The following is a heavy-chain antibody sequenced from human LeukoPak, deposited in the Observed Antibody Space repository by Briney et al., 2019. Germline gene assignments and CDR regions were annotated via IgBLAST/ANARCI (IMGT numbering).Heavy chain of an antibody. V-gene: IGHV3-21*04. Sequence: GGSLRLSCAASGFTFSSYSMNWVRQAPGKGLEWVSSISSSSSYIYYADSVKGRFTISRDNAKNSLYLQMNSLRAEDTAVYYCARDGPGYYYYGMDVWGKGTTVTVSS. J-gene: IGHJ6*04. CDR1: GFTFSSYS. D-gene: IGHD1-14*01. CDR2: ISSSSSYI. CDR3: ARDGPGYYYYGMDV.